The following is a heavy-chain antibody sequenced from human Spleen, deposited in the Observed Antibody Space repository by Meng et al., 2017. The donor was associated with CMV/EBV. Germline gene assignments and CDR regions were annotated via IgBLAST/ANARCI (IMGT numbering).Heavy chain of an antibody. D-gene: IGHD6-13*01. J-gene: IGHJ4*02. Sequence: GESLKISCAASGFTFSSYGMHWVRQAPGKGLEWVSSISSTSRYIYYADSVKGRFTISRDNAKNSLCLQMNSLRAEDTAVYYCARVGSSWSNDYWGQGTLVTVSS. V-gene: IGHV3-21*01. CDR3: ARVGSSWSNDY. CDR1: GFTFSSYG. CDR2: ISSTSRYI.